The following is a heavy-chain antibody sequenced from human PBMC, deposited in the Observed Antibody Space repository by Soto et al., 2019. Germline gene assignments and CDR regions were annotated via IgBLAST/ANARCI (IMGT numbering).Heavy chain of an antibody. D-gene: IGHD5-12*01. V-gene: IGHV1-69*12. Sequence: VQLVQSGAEVSKPGSSVTVSCKASGGTFSSYTISWVRQAPGQGLEWMGGISPIFGTANYAKTYQGRVTTTADESTSTAYMELISLRSEDTAVYYCARGNHRWLQLWYFDLWGRGTLVTVSS. CDR2: ISPIFGTA. J-gene: IGHJ2*01. CDR3: ARGNHRWLQLWYFDL. CDR1: GGTFSSYT.